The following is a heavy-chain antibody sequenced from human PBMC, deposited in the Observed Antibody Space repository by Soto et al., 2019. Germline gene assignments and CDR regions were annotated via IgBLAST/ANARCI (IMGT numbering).Heavy chain of an antibody. V-gene: IGHV4-30-2*01. J-gene: IGHJ4*02. CDR2: IYHSGST. D-gene: IGHD4-17*01. CDR1: GGPICSSGCS. CDR3: ARSQTTVTSNDY. Sequence: PSVTMSVTWAVAGGPICSSGCSWNLIRKPPRKGPEWIGYIYHSGSTYYNPSLKSRVTISVDRSKYQFSPKLSSVTPADTAVYYCARSQTTVTSNDYWGQGTLVTVS.